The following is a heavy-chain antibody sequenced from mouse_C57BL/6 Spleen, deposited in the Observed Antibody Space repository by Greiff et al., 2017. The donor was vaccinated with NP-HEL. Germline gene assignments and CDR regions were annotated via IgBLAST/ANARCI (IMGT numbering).Heavy chain of an antibody. V-gene: IGHV1-26*01. CDR3: ARPSGSRDYFDY. CDR1: GYTFTDYY. Sequence: EVKLVDSGPELVKPGASVKISCKASGYTFTDYYMNWVKQSHGKSLEWMGDINPNNCGTSYNQKFKGKATLTVDKSSSTAYMELRSLTSEDSAVYYCARPSGSRDYFDYWGQGTTLTVSS. D-gene: IGHD1-1*01. J-gene: IGHJ2*01. CDR2: INPNNCGT.